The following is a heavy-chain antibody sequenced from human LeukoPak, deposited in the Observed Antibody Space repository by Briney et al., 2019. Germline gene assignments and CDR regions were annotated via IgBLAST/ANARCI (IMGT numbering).Heavy chain of an antibody. J-gene: IGHJ4*02. CDR3: ARDRVGASRLDY. CDR2: ISYDGSNK. CDR1: GFTFSSYG. V-gene: IGHV3-30*03. D-gene: IGHD1-26*01. Sequence: GRSLRLSCAASGFTFSSYGMHWVRQAPGRGLEWVAVISYDGSNKYYADSVKGRFTISRDNSKNTLYLQMNSLRAEDTAVYYCARDRVGASRLDYWGQGTLVTVSS.